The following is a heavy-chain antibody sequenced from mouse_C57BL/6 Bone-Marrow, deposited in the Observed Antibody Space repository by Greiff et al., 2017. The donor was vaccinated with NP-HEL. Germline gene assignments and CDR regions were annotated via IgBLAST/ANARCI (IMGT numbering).Heavy chain of an antibody. Sequence: VQLQESGAELMKPGASVKLSCKATGYTFTGYWIEWVKQRPGHGLEWIGEILPGSGSTNYNEKFKGKATFTAYTSSNTAYMQLSSLTTEDSAIYYCASLWLRRKDYWGQGTTLTVSS. CDR3: ASLWLRRKDY. D-gene: IGHD2-2*01. J-gene: IGHJ2*01. V-gene: IGHV1-9*01. CDR2: ILPGSGST. CDR1: GYTFTGYW.